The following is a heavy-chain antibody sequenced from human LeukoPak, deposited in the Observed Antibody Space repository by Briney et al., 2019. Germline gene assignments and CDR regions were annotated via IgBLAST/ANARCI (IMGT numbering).Heavy chain of an antibody. CDR3: ARDFYYDRSGYYGY. J-gene: IGHJ4*02. Sequence: GRSLRPSCAASGFAFSSDSMKCVRQAAGERLEWVSSISSSSSYIYYADSVKGRFTISRDNAKNSLYLQMNSMRAEDTAVYYCARDFYYDRSGYYGYWGQGTLVTVSS. V-gene: IGHV3-21*01. CDR1: GFAFSSDS. CDR2: ISSSSSYI. D-gene: IGHD3-22*01.